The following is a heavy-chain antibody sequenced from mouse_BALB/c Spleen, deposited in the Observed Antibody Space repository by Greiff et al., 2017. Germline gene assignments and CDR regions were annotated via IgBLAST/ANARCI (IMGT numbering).Heavy chain of an antibody. V-gene: IGHV5-6*02. CDR3: ARGRDDGYWFAY. CDR1: GFTFSSYG. CDR2: ISSGGSYT. J-gene: IGHJ3*01. Sequence: DVMLVESGGDLVKPGGSLKLSCAASGFTFSSYGMSWVRQTPDKRLEWVATISSGGSYTYYPDSVKGRFTISRDNAKNTLYLQMSSLKSEDTAMYYCARGRDDGYWFAYWGQGTLVTVSA. D-gene: IGHD2-3*01.